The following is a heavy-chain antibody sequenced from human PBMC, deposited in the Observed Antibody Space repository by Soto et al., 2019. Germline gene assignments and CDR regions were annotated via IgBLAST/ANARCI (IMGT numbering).Heavy chain of an antibody. Sequence: SETLSLTCTVSGGSISSSSYFWGWIRQPPGKGLEWIASIYYSGNTYYNPSLKSRVTISVGTSKNQFSLKLSSVTAADTAVYYCARRERAAGTDLSFNPWGQGTLVT. V-gene: IGHV4-39*01. CDR3: ARRERAAGTDLSFNP. J-gene: IGHJ5*02. CDR2: IYYSGNT. D-gene: IGHD6-13*01. CDR1: GGSISSSSYF.